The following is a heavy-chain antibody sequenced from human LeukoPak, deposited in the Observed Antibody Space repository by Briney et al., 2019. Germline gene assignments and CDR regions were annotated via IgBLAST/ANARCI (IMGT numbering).Heavy chain of an antibody. J-gene: IGHJ4*02. Sequence: GGSLRLSCAASGFTFSGSAMHWVRQASGKGLEWVGRIRSKANSYATAYAASVKVRFTISRDDSKNTAYLQMNSLKTEDTAVYYCTRRIELAGMATISGLFDYWGQGTLVTVSS. CDR2: IRSKANSYAT. CDR1: GFTFSGSA. D-gene: IGHD5-24*01. CDR3: TRRIELAGMATISGLFDY. V-gene: IGHV3-73*01.